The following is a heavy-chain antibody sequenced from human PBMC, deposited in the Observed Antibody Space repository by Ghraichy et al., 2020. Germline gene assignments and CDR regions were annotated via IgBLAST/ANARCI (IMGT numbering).Heavy chain of an antibody. Sequence: GSLRLSCAASGFTFSSYAMSWVRQAPGKGLEWVSAISGSGGSTYYADSVKGRFTISRDNSKNTLYLQMNSLRAEDTAVYYCAKVLGIYDWIDYWGQGTLVTVSS. CDR3: AKVLGIYDWIDY. V-gene: IGHV3-23*01. CDR2: ISGSGGST. CDR1: GFTFSSYA. D-gene: IGHD3-3*01. J-gene: IGHJ4*02.